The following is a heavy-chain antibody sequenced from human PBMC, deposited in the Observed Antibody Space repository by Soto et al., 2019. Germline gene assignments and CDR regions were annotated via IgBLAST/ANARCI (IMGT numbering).Heavy chain of an antibody. J-gene: IGHJ4*02. CDR2: ILGGGGST. CDR1: GFTFNSYA. D-gene: IGHD6-13*01. Sequence: ESGGGLVQPGGSLRLSCAASGFTFNSYAMSWVRQAPGRGLEWVSGILGGGGSTYYADSVKGRFTISRDNSKNTLYLQMNSLRAEDTAVYYCAKVGSSWYLDPFDYWGQGTLVTVSS. CDR3: AKVGSSWYLDPFDY. V-gene: IGHV3-23*01.